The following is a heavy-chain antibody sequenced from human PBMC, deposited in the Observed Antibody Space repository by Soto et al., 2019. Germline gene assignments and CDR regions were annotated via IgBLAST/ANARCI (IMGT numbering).Heavy chain of an antibody. V-gene: IGHV3-33*01. Sequence: GGSLRLSCAASGFTFSSYGMHWVRQSPGKGLEWVAFIWHDGGNKFYAESVKGRFTISRDNSKNTLYLQMTSLSAEDTAMYYCARDGDVNTGFGKDYWGQGTLVTVSS. CDR1: GFTFSSYG. D-gene: IGHD3-16*01. CDR2: IWHDGGNK. J-gene: IGHJ4*02. CDR3: ARDGDVNTGFGKDY.